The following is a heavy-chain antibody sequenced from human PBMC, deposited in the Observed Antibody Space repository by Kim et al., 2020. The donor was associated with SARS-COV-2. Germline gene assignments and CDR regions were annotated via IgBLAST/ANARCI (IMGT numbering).Heavy chain of an antibody. CDR3: ASLGPSYCGGDCSSFYYYGMDV. CDR1: GGTFSSYA. Sequence: SVKVSCKASGGTFSSYAISWVRQAPGQGLEWMGGIIPIFGTANYAQKFQGRVTITADESTGTAYMELSSLRSEDTAVYYCASLGPSYCGGDCSSFYYYGMDVWGQGTTVTVSS. V-gene: IGHV1-69*13. D-gene: IGHD2-21*02. CDR2: IIPIFGTA. J-gene: IGHJ6*02.